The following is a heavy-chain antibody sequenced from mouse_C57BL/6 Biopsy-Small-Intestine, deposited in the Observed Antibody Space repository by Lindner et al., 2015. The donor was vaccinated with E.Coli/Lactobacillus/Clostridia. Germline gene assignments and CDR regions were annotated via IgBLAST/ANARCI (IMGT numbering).Heavy chain of an antibody. CDR2: INAAIGNT. CDR1: GYTFTTYA. Sequence: SVKVSCKASGYTFTTYAMRLGAPGPGQRLEWMGWINAAIGNTKYSQRFQGRVTITRDTSASTAYMELSSLRSEDTAVYYCARDRGAVLWFGELSVPDYWGQGTLVTVSS. V-gene: IGHV1-84*02. D-gene: IGHD2-3*01. CDR3: ARDRGAVLWFGELSVPDY. J-gene: IGHJ4*01.